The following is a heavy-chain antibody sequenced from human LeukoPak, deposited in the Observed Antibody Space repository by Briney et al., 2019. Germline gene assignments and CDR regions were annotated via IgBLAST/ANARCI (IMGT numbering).Heavy chain of an antibody. J-gene: IGHJ4*02. CDR3: ARQGSISAFDF. D-gene: IGHD2-21*01. CDR1: GGSFSGYH. V-gene: IGHV4-34*01. Sequence: SETLSLTCAVYGGSFSGYHWSWIRQPPGKGLEWIGEIDHSGNTNYNPSLKSRVTISVDTSKNQFSLNSRSLSAADTAVYFCARQGSISAFDFWGQGTLVTVSS. CDR2: IDHSGNT.